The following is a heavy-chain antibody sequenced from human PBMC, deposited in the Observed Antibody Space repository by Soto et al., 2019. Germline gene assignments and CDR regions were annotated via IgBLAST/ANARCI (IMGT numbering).Heavy chain of an antibody. J-gene: IGHJ4*02. CDR2: ISSGSSDT. Sequence: GGTLRLSCEASGFTFSRVSINWVRQVPGKGLEWVASISSGSSDTWYADSVKGRFIISRDNAQNSLFLQMNTLRPEDTAMYYCARVAYWGPGTQVTVSS. V-gene: IGHV3-21*01. CDR1: GFTFSRVS. CDR3: ARVAY.